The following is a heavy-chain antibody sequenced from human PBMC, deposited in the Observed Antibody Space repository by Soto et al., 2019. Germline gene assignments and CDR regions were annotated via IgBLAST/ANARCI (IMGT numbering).Heavy chain of an antibody. CDR1: GGSVSSGSYY. V-gene: IGHV4-61*01. D-gene: IGHD2-15*01. Sequence: QVQLQESGPGLVKPSETLSLTCTVSGGSVSSGSYYWSWIRQPPGKGLEWIGYIYYSGSTNYNPSHKRRVTISVDTSKNQSSLKLSFVTAADTAVYYCARFLPEVSRYCSGGSCYSGDYWGQGTLVTVSS. CDR2: IYYSGST. J-gene: IGHJ4*02. CDR3: ARFLPEVSRYCSGGSCYSGDY.